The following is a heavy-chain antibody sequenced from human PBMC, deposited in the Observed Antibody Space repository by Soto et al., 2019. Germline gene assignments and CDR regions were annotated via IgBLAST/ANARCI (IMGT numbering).Heavy chain of an antibody. Sequence: QVQLQQWGAGLLKPSENLSLNYADNGGSISGYYWSWIRQPPGKGLEWIGEIKDGGRTNYSPSLRSRATISSDTSNNQFSLRLYSVTAADTGVYYCARGQEGVVATHWDQGTLVTVSS. CDR1: GGSISGYY. CDR3: ARGQEGVVATH. CDR2: IKDGGRT. D-gene: IGHD5-12*01. J-gene: IGHJ4*02. V-gene: IGHV4-34*01.